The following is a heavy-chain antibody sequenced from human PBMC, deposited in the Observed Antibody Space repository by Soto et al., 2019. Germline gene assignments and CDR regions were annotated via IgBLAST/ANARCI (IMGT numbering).Heavy chain of an antibody. CDR3: ARDKMFYFDY. Sequence: GGSLRLSCAASGFTFSSYAMHWVRQAPGKGLEWVAVISYDGSNKYYADSVKGRFTISRDNSKNTLYLQMNSLRAEDTAVYYCARDKMFYFDYWGQGTLVTVSS. J-gene: IGHJ4*02. V-gene: IGHV3-30-3*01. CDR2: ISYDGSNK. D-gene: IGHD3-10*02. CDR1: GFTFSSYA.